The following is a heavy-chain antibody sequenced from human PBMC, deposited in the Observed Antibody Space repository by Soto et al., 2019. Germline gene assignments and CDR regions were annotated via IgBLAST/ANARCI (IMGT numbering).Heavy chain of an antibody. CDR3: ARSGYSYGPNPLLY. CDR2: IYYSGST. CDR1: GGSISSGGYY. V-gene: IGHV4-31*03. Sequence: QVQLQESGPGLVKPSQTLSLTCTVSGGSISSGGYYWSWIRQHPGKGLEWIGYIYYSGSTYYNPSLKSRVTISVDTSKNQFSPKRSSVTAADTAVYYCARSGYSYGPNPLLYWGQGTLVTVSS. D-gene: IGHD5-18*01. J-gene: IGHJ4*02.